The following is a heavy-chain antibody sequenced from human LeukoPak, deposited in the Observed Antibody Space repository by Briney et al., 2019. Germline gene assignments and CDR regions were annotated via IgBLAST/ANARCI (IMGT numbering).Heavy chain of an antibody. J-gene: IGHJ5*02. V-gene: IGHV4-39*02. CDR3: ARDSIAVAQRSWFDP. Sequence: PSETLSLTCTVSGGSISSSSYYWGWIRQPPGKGLEWIGSIYYSGSTYYSPSLKSRVTISVDMSKNQFSLKLSSVTAADTAVYYCARDSIAVAQRSWFDPWGQGTLVTVSS. D-gene: IGHD6-19*01. CDR2: IYYSGST. CDR1: GGSISSSSYY.